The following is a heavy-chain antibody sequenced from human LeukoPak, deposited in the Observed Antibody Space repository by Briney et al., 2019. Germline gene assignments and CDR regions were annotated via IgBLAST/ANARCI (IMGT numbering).Heavy chain of an antibody. J-gene: IGHJ6*02. D-gene: IGHD2-15*01. CDR2: IHYSGST. V-gene: IGHV4-34*09. Sequence: PSETLSLTCAVYGGSFSGYYWSWIRQPPGKGLEWIGYIHYSGSTYYNPSLKSRITISVDTSKNQFSLKLSSVTAADTAVYYCARTYCSGGGCYSRSPYYYYYGMDVWGQGTTVTVSS. CDR1: GGSFSGYY. CDR3: ARTYCSGGGCYSRSPYYYYYGMDV.